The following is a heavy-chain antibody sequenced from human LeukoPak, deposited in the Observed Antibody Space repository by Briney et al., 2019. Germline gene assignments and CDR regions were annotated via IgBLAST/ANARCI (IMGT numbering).Heavy chain of an antibody. J-gene: IGHJ6*02. D-gene: IGHD2-15*01. CDR1: GFTFSSYA. CDR3: ARDLCSGGSCYILAWYYYYGMDV. V-gene: IGHV3-30-3*01. Sequence: PGGSLRLSCAASGFTFSSYAMHWVRQAPGKGLEWVAVISYDGSNKYYADSVKGRFTISRDNSKNTLYLQMNSLRAEDTAVYYCARDLCSGGSCYILAWYYYYGMDVWGQGTTVTVSS. CDR2: ISYDGSNK.